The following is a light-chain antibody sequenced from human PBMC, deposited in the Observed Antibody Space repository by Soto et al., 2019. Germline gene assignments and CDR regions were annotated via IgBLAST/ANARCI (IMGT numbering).Light chain of an antibody. CDR3: QQYNNYPWT. Sequence: DIQMTQSPSTLSASVGDRVTITCRASQNINRRLAWYQQKPGKAPNLLIYDASSLESGVPARFSGGGSGTEFTLTISSLQHDDFYTFYCQQYNNYPWTFGQGTKVDIK. J-gene: IGKJ1*01. CDR2: DAS. CDR1: QNINRR. V-gene: IGKV1-5*01.